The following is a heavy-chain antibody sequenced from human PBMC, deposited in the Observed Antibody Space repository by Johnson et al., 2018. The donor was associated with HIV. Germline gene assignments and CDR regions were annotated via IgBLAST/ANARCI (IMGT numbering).Heavy chain of an antibody. Sequence: QVQLVESGGGLVKPGGSLRLSCAASGFTFSDYYMSWIRQAPGKGLEWVSYISSSDNTMYYADSVKGRFTISRDNAKNSLYLQMNSLRAEDTAVYYCARGPTYYADPFAFDIWGQGTMVTVSS. CDR3: ARGPTYYADPFAFDI. D-gene: IGHD4-17*01. J-gene: IGHJ3*02. CDR1: GFTFSDYY. CDR2: ISSSDNTM. V-gene: IGHV3-11*04.